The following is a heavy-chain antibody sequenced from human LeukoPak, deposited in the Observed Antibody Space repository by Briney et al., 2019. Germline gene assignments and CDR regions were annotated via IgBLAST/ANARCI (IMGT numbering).Heavy chain of an antibody. D-gene: IGHD3-9*01. CDR2: IYYSGST. CDR1: GGSISSYY. J-gene: IGHJ4*02. V-gene: IGHV4-59*01. CDR3: ARVPPNGILTGYMYYFDY. Sequence: SETLSLTCTVSGGSISSYYWSWIRQPPGKGLEWIGYIYYSGSTNYNPSLKSRVTISVDTSKNQFSLKLSSVTAADTAVYCCARVPPNGILTGYMYYFDYWGQGTLVTVSS.